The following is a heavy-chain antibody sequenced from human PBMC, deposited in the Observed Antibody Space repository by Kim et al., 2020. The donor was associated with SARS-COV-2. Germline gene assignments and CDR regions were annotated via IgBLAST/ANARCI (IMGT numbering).Heavy chain of an antibody. CDR1: GGSISSSSYY. CDR2: IYYSGST. Sequence: SETLSLTCTVSGGSISSSSYYWGWIRQPPGKGLEWIGSIYYSGSTYYNPSLKSRVTISVDTSKNQFSLKLSSVTTADTALYYCARLQLRRITNFGVVEKGNWCDPWGQETLVTVSS. CDR3: ARLQLRRITNFGVVEKGNWCDP. J-gene: IGHJ5*02. V-gene: IGHV4-39*01. D-gene: IGHD3-3*01.